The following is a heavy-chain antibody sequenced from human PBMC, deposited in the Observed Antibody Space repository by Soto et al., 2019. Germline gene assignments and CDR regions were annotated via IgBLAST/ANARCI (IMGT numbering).Heavy chain of an antibody. J-gene: IGHJ4*02. CDR3: ARGRYGDY. V-gene: IGHV1-18*01. CDR1: GYGFTTYG. D-gene: IGHD1-1*01. Sequence: QVHLVQSGAEVKKPEASVKVSCKGSGYGFTTYGITWVRQAPGRGLEWLAWISAHNGNTNYAQKLQGRVTVTRDTSTSRAYMELRSLRSDERAVYYCARGRYGDYWGQGALVTVSS. CDR2: ISAHNGNT.